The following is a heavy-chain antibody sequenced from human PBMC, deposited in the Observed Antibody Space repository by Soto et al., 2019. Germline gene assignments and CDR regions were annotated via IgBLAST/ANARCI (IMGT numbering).Heavy chain of an antibody. V-gene: IGHV4-34*01. Sequence: SETLSLTCAVYGGSFSGYYWSWIRQPPGKGLERIGEINHSGSTNYNPSLKSRVTISVDTSKNQFSLKLSSVTAADTAVYYCGSGIAAAGTLSWFDPWGQGTLVTVSS. CDR3: GSGIAAAGTLSWFDP. J-gene: IGHJ5*02. D-gene: IGHD6-13*01. CDR1: GGSFSGYY. CDR2: INHSGST.